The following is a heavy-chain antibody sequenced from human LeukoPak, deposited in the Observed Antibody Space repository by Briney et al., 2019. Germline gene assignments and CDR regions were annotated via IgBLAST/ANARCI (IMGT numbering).Heavy chain of an antibody. Sequence: PSETLSLTCSVSGGSISPYYWSWFRQPPGKGLEWIGYMFESGITTYNPSLKSGVTISLASSKTQFFLSFTSATAADTAMYYCARAETLAAIYFDFWGQGSLVTVSS. CDR1: GGSISPYY. CDR3: ARAETLAAIYFDF. CDR2: MFESGIT. D-gene: IGHD6-25*01. V-gene: IGHV4-59*01. J-gene: IGHJ4*02.